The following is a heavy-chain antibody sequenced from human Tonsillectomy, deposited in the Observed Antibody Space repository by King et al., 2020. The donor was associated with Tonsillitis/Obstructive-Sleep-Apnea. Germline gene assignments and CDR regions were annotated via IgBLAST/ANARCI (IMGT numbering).Heavy chain of an antibody. V-gene: IGHV5-51*03. CDR3: ARGDDTSAYYCRSFEY. D-gene: IGHD3-22*01. CDR1: GYSFTDYW. Sequence: EVQLVESGAEVKKPGESLKISCKGSGYSFTDYWIGWVRQMPGKGLEWMGIIYPGDSDTRYSPSFQGQVTISADTSISTAYLQWSSLKASDTAMYYCARGDDTSAYYCRSFEYWGQGTLVTVSS. J-gene: IGHJ4*02. CDR2: IYPGDSDT.